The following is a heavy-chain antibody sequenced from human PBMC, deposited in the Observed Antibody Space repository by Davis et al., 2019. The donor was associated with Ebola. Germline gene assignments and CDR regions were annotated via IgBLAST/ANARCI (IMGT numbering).Heavy chain of an antibody. Sequence: GGSLRLSCAASGFTFSSYSMNWVRQAPGKGLEWVSYISSSSFTIYYVDSVKGRFTISRDNAKNSLYLQLNNLRDEDTAVYYCARVYEFGELLLVNYFDYWGQGTLVTVSS. CDR2: ISSSSFTI. CDR3: ARVYEFGELLLVNYFDY. J-gene: IGHJ4*02. CDR1: GFTFSSYS. D-gene: IGHD3-10*01. V-gene: IGHV3-48*02.